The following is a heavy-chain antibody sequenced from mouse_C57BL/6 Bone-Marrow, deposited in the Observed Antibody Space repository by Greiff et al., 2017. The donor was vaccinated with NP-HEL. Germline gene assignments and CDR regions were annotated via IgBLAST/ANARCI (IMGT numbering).Heavy chain of an antibody. CDR3: ARDDYYGSSYVSYWYFDV. CDR1: GFTFSDYY. D-gene: IGHD1-1*01. CDR2: INYDGSST. J-gene: IGHJ1*03. V-gene: IGHV5-16*01. Sequence: EVHLVESEGGLVQPGSSMKLSCTASGFTFSDYYMAWVRQVPEKGLGWVANINYDGSSTYYLDSLKSRFIISRDNAKNILYLQMSSLKSEDTATYYCARDDYYGSSYVSYWYFDVWGTGTTVTVSS.